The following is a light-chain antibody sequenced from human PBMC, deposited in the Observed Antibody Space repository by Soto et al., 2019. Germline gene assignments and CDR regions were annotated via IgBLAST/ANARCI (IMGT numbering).Light chain of an antibody. CDR2: GAS. V-gene: IGKV3-15*01. Sequence: EIVMTQSPATLSVSPGERPTLSCRASQSVSSNLAWYQQKPGQAPRLLIYGASTRATGIPARFSGSGSGTYFTLTISSLQPEDLATYYCQQSYTTPLTFGGGTKVDIK. CDR1: QSVSSN. CDR3: QQSYTTPLT. J-gene: IGKJ4*01.